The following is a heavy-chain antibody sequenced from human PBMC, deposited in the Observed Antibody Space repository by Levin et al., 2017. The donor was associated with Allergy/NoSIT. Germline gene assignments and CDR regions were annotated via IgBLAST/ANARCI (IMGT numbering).Heavy chain of an antibody. CDR1: GFTFTSYG. D-gene: IGHD3-10*01. J-gene: IGHJ4*02. V-gene: IGHV3-33*01. CDR2: IWYDGSNK. CDR3: ARDDGSGGRYLDS. Sequence: HAGGSLRLSCAASGFTFTSYGIHWVRQAPGKGLEWVAVIWYDGSNKYYADSVKGRFTISRDNSKNTLYLQMDSLRAEDTALYYCARDDGSGGRYLDSWGQGTLVTVSS.